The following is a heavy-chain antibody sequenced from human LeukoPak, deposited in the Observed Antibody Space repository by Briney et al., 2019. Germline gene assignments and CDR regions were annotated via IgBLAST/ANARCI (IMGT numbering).Heavy chain of an antibody. D-gene: IGHD3-10*01. Sequence: GGSLRLSCVASGFTFSSYAMSWVRQAPGKGLEWVSAISGSGGSTYYADSVKGRFTISRDNSKNTLYLQMNSLRVEDTAVYCCAKDTLKYYYGSGSYYIGYFDYWGQGTLVTVSS. CDR1: GFTFSSYA. CDR3: AKDTLKYYYGSGSYYIGYFDY. J-gene: IGHJ4*02. CDR2: ISGSGGST. V-gene: IGHV3-23*01.